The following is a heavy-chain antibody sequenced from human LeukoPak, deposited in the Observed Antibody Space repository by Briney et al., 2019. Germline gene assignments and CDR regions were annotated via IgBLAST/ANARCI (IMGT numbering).Heavy chain of an antibody. CDR3: SRIYGSAIDY. J-gene: IGHJ4*02. Sequence: SGPTLVNPTQTLTLTCTFSGFSLTTSRMCVRGIRQPSGKALEWLALIDWDDDKYYRASLKTRLTISKDTSKNQVVLTMTNMDPVDTATYYCSRIYGSAIDYWGQGTLVTVSS. CDR2: IDWDDDK. V-gene: IGHV2-70*01. D-gene: IGHD6-19*01. CDR1: GFSLTTSRMC.